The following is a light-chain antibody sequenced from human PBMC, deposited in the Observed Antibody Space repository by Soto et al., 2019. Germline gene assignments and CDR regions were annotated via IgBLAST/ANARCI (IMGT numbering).Light chain of an antibody. V-gene: IGKV1-39*01. CDR3: QQSYSTPLT. CDR2: AAS. Sequence: DIQMTQSPSSLSASVGDRVTITSRASQSISSYLNWYQQKPGKAPKLLISAASSLQSGVPSRFSGSGSGTDFTLTISSLQPEDFATYYCQQSYSTPLTCGGGTKVEIK. CDR1: QSISSY. J-gene: IGKJ4*01.